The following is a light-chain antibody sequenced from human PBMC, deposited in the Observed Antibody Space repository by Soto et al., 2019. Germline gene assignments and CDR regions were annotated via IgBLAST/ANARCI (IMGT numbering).Light chain of an antibody. Sequence: QAVVTQEPSLVVSPGGTVTLTCASSAGAVSTTYWPNWFQQKPGQAPRALIYSTDNKHAWTPARFSGSLLGGKAVLALSGAQPEDEAEYYCSLYYSGAHLVIGGGTKLTVL. CDR2: STD. CDR1: AGAVSTTYW. CDR3: SLYYSGAHLV. V-gene: IGLV7-43*01. J-gene: IGLJ2*01.